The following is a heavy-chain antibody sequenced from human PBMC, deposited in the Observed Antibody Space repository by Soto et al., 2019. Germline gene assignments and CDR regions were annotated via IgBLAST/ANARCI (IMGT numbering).Heavy chain of an antibody. CDR2: ISAYNGNT. V-gene: IGHV1-18*04. CDR1: GYTFTSYG. CDR3: ARGSSDTAMVMNWFDP. D-gene: IGHD5-18*01. J-gene: IGHJ5*02. Sequence: ASVKVSCKASGYTFTSYGISWVRQAPGQGLEWMGWISAYNGNTNYAQKLQGRVTMTTDTSTSTAYMELRSLRSDDTAVYYCARGSSDTAMVMNWFDPWGQGTLVTASS.